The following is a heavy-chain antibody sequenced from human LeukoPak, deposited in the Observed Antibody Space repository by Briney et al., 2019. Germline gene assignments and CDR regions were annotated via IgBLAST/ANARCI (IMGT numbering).Heavy chain of an antibody. J-gene: IGHJ4*02. D-gene: IGHD5-12*01. V-gene: IGHV1-24*01. CDR2: SDPHQT. CDR1: GYTLINLS. CDR3: ARGPIVAAPVY. Sequence: ASVKVSCKVSGYTLINLSMHWVRQAPGKGLEWMGSSDPHQTNYARNFQGRLTMTEDTSADTAYMELSSLRSEDTAVYYCARGPIVAAPVYWGQGTLVTVSS.